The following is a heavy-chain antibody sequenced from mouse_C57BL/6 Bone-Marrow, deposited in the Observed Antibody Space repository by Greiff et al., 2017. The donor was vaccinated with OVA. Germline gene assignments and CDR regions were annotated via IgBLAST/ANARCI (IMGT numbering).Heavy chain of an antibody. CDR3: ASQIYDGYGAWVAY. D-gene: IGHD2-3*01. J-gene: IGHJ3*01. V-gene: IGHV2-2*01. Sequence: VQLQQSGPGLVQPSQSLSITCTVSGFSLTSYGVHWVRQSPGKGLEWLGVIWSGGRTDYNAAFISRLSISKDNSKSQVFFKMNSLQADDTAIYYCASQIYDGYGAWVAYWGQGTLVTVSA. CDR1: GFSLTSYG. CDR2: IWSGGRT.